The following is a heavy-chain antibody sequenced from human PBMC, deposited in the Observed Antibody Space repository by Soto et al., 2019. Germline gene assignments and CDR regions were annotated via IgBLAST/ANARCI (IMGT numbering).Heavy chain of an antibody. CDR1: GFDFSNYG. J-gene: IGHJ4*02. D-gene: IGHD3-3*02. CDR3: VKDAPQPFSD. V-gene: IGHV3-23*01. Sequence: EVQLLESGGGLVQPGGSLRISCAASGFDFSNYGMSWVRQAPGKGLEWVSAISGTAHASYYAASVKGRFTISRDNSKNTWYLHMNSLRVEDTAVYFCVKDAPQPFSDWGQGTLVTVSS. CDR2: ISGTAHAS.